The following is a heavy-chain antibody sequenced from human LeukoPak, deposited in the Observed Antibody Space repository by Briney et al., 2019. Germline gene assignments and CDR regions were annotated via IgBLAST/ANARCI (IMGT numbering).Heavy chain of an antibody. V-gene: IGHV4-39*07. CDR3: ASPPPYYDILTGYFWY. CDR2: IYYSGST. J-gene: IGHJ4*02. D-gene: IGHD3-9*01. Sequence: SETLSLTCTVSGGSISTSSYYWGWIRQPPGKGLECIGNIYYSGSTYYNPSLKSRVTISVDTSKNQFSLKLSSVTAADTAVYYCASPPPYYDILTGYFWYWGQGTLVTVSS. CDR1: GGSISTSSYY.